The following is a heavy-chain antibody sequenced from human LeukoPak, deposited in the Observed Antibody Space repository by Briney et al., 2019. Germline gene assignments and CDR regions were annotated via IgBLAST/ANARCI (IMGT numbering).Heavy chain of an antibody. CDR3: ARQFRYGSGSYPSARYYYYYGMDV. V-gene: IGHV1-69*04. J-gene: IGHJ6*02. CDR1: GGTFSSYA. D-gene: IGHD3-10*01. Sequence: ASVKVSCKASGGTFSSYAISWVRQAPGQGLEWMGRIIPILGIANYAQKLQGRVTITADKSTSTAYMELRSLRSEDTAVYYCARQFRYGSGSYPSARYYYYYGMDVWGQGTTVTVSS. CDR2: IIPILGIA.